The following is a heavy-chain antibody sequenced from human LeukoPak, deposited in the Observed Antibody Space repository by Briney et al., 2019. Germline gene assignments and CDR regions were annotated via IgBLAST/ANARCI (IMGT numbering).Heavy chain of an antibody. Sequence: VASVKVSCKASGYTFTGYYMHWVRQAPGQGLEWMGWINPNSGGTNYAQKFQGRVTMTRDTSISTAYMELSRLRSDDTAVYYCAGAHYGSGSYYNLLTYYYYYGMDVWGQGTTVTVSS. CDR2: INPNSGGT. V-gene: IGHV1-2*02. J-gene: IGHJ6*02. CDR3: AGAHYGSGSYYNLLTYYYYYGMDV. CDR1: GYTFTGYY. D-gene: IGHD3-10*01.